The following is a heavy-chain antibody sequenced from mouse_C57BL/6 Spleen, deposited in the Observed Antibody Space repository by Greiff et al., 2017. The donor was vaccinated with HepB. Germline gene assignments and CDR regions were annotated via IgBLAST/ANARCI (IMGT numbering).Heavy chain of an antibody. J-gene: IGHJ2*01. D-gene: IGHD1-1*01. CDR2: IDPSDSYT. V-gene: IGHV1-59*01. CDR1: GYTFTSYW. CDR3: ASYYYGFDY. Sequence: QVQLQQPGAELVRPGTSVKLSCKASGYTFTSYWMHWVKQRPGQGLEWIGVIDPSDSYTNYNQKFKGKATLTVDTSSSTAYMQLSSLTSEDSAVYYCASYYYGFDYWGQGTTLTVSS.